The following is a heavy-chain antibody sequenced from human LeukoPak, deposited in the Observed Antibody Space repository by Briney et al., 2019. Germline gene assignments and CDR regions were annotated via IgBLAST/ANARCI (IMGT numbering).Heavy chain of an antibody. J-gene: IGHJ6*02. D-gene: IGHD6-19*01. CDR3: AREVAVAGLYYYYYGMDV. CDR2: IWYDGSNK. CDR1: GFTFSSYG. Sequence: PGGSLRLSCAASGFTFSSYGMHWVRQAPGKGLEWVAVIWYDGSNKYYADSVKGRFTISRDNSKNTLYLQMNSLRAEDTAVYYCAREVAVAGLYYYYYGMDVWGQGTTVTVSS. V-gene: IGHV3-33*01.